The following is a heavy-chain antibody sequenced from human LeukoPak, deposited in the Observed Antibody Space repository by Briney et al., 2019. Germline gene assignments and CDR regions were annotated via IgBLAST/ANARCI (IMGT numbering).Heavy chain of an antibody. CDR2: IDYSGST. V-gene: IGHV4-39*01. D-gene: IGHD2-21*01. J-gene: IGHJ6*02. Sequence: SETLSLTCTVSGVSISSSSYYWDWIRQPPGKGLEWIGSIDYSGSTDYNPSLKSRVTISVDTSENQFSLKLSSVTDADTAVYYCARRPVIHVAYYGLDVWGQGATVTVSS. CDR3: ARRPVIHVAYYGLDV. CDR1: GVSISSSSYY.